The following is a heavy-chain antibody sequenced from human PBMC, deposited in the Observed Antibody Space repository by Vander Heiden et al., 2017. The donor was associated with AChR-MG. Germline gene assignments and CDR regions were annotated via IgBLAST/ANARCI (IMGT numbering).Heavy chain of an antibody. J-gene: IGHJ4*02. Sequence: QVQLVQSGAEVKKPGSSVKVSCKASAGTFSSYAISWVRQAPGQGLEWMGGIIPIFGTANYAQKFQGRVTITADKSTSTAYMELSSLRSEDTAVYYCARAPVFGVVSRTYYFDYWGQGTLVTVSS. CDR1: AGTFSSYA. CDR2: IIPIFGTA. V-gene: IGHV1-69*06. D-gene: IGHD3-3*01. CDR3: ARAPVFGVVSRTYYFDY.